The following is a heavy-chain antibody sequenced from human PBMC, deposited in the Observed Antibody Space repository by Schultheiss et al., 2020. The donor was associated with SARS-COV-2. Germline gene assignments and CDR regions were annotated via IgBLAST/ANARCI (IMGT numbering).Heavy chain of an antibody. CDR3: AGYNWFDP. V-gene: IGHV3-21*01. D-gene: IGHD1-14*01. CDR1: GFTFSSYS. Sequence: GESLKISCAASGFTFSSYSMNWVRQAPGKGLEWVSSISSSSSYIYYADSVKGRFTISRDNAKNSLYLQMNSLRAEDTAVYYCAGYNWFDPWGQGTLVTVSS. CDR2: ISSSSSYI. J-gene: IGHJ5*02.